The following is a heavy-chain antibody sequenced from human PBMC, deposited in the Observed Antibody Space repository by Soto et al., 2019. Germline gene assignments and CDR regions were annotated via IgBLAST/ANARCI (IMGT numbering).Heavy chain of an antibody. CDR2: ISSSGGTI. Sequence: LRLSCGASGFTLSDDYMSWIRQAPGKGLEWVSYISSSGGTIYYADSVKGRFTISRDNAKNSLFLQMNSLRADDTAVYYCARASSPRDPWLDYWGQGTLVTVSS. J-gene: IGHJ4*02. D-gene: IGHD5-18*01. V-gene: IGHV3-11*01. CDR1: GFTLSDDY. CDR3: ARASSPRDPWLDY.